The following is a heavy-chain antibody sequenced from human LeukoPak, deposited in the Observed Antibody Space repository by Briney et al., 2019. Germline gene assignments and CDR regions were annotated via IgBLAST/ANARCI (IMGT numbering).Heavy chain of an antibody. CDR1: GFTFSSFA. D-gene: IGHD5-18*01. CDR3: ATYRQVLLPFEA. J-gene: IGHJ5*02. Sequence: SGGPLRLSCAASGFTFSSFAMVWVRQSPGKKGLEWVSSIFQGGGEIHYADSVRGRFTISIDNSKSTLFLQMNSRRAEDTAIYYCATYRQVLLPFEAWGQGSLVTVSS. CDR2: IFQGGGEI. V-gene: IGHV3-23*01.